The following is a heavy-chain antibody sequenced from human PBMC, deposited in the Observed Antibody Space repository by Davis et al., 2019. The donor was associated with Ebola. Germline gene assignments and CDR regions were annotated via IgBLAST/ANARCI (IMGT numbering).Heavy chain of an antibody. J-gene: IGHJ6*02. CDR2: INHSGST. CDR1: GGSISSYY. CDR3: ARVIGSSWYPEYYYYYGMDV. D-gene: IGHD6-13*01. V-gene: IGHV4-34*01. Sequence: SETLSLTCTVSGGSISSYYWSWIRQPPGKGLEWIGEINHSGSTNYNPSLKSRVTISVDTSKNQFSLKLSSVTAADTAVYYCARVIGSSWYPEYYYYYGMDVWGQGTTVTVSS.